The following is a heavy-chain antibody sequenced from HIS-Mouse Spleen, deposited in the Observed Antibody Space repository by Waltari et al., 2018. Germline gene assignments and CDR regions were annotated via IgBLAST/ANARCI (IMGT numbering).Heavy chain of an antibody. CDR2: IYYSGST. D-gene: IGHD6-13*01. Sequence: QLQLQESGPGLVKPSETLSLTCTVSGGSISRSSAYCVWIRQPPGKGLEWIGSIYYSGSTYYNPSLKSRVTISVDTSKNQFSLKLSSVTAADTAVYYCAREIPYSSSWYDWYFDLWGRGTLVTVSS. J-gene: IGHJ2*01. CDR1: GGSISRSSAY. CDR3: AREIPYSSSWYDWYFDL. V-gene: IGHV4-39*07.